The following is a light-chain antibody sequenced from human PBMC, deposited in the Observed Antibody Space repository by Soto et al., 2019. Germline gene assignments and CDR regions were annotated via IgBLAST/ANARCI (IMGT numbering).Light chain of an antibody. V-gene: IGKV3-15*01. CDR3: QQYTNWPPLT. CDR2: DAS. J-gene: IGKJ4*01. Sequence: EIVMTQSPATLSVSPGEGATLSCRASQSVHSDLAWYQQKPGQAPRLLIYDASTRATGIPARFSGSGSATEFTLTISSLQSEDFAVYYCQQYTNWPPLTFGGGTKVEI. CDR1: QSVHSD.